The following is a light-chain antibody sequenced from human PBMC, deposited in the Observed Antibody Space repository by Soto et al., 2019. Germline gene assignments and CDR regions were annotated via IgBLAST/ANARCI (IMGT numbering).Light chain of an antibody. J-gene: IGLJ1*01. CDR1: SSDVGGYNY. CDR2: DVS. CDR3: SSYTSSSTYV. V-gene: IGLV2-14*01. Sequence: QSALTQPASVSGSPGQSITIACTGTSSDVGGYNYVSWYQQYPGKAPRLVISDVSNRPSGVFNRFSGSKSGKSASLTISGHKAEDEADYCCSSYTSSSTYVFGAGTKVTVL.